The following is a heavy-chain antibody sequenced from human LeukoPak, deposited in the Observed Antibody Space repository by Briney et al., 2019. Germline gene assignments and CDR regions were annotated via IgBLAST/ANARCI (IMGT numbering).Heavy chain of an antibody. CDR2: IYTSGST. V-gene: IGHV4-4*07. J-gene: IGHJ4*02. D-gene: IGHD3-10*01. CDR3: ARDFDEYGSGSYFPTDY. CDR1: GGSISSYY. Sequence: SETLSLTCTVSGGSISSYYWSWIRQPAGKGLEWIGRIYTSGSTNYNPSLKSRVTMSVDTSKNQFSLKLSSVTAADTAVYHCARDFDEYGSGSYFPTDYWGQGTLVTVSS.